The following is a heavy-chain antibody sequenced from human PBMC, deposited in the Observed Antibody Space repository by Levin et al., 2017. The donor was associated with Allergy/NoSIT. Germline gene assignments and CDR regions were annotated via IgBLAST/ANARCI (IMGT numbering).Heavy chain of an antibody. J-gene: IGHJ3*02. Sequence: PGGSLRLSCTVSGGSISGYYWTWIRQPPGKGLEWIGYIHYSGSTSYNPSLQSRLTISLDTSKNQFSLKLTSVTAADTALYFCGRGLRGGNSGYAFDSWGQGTMVTVSS. D-gene: IGHD4-23*01. CDR1: GGSISGYY. CDR2: IHYSGST. V-gene: IGHV4-59*01. CDR3: GRGLRGGNSGYAFDS.